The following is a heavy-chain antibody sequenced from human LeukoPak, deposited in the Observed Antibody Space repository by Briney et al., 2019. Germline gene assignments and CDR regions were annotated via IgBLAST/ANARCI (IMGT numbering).Heavy chain of an antibody. CDR3: AKDYDFWSGYGGNWFDP. D-gene: IGHD3-3*01. CDR2: ISNDGSKK. V-gene: IGHV3-30*04. CDR1: GFTFSRYA. Sequence: GGSLRLSCAASGFTFSRYAMHWVRQAPGKGLDWVAVISNDGSKKDYADSVKGRFTISRDNSKNTLYLQMNSLRAEDTAVYYCAKDYDFWSGYGGNWFDPWGQGTLVTVSS. J-gene: IGHJ5*02.